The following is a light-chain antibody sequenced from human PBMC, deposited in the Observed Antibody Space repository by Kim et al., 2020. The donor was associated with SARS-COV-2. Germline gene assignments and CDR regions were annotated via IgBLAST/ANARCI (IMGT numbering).Light chain of an antibody. CDR2: YDS. Sequence: APGKTARITCGGTNIGSKSVLWYQQQPGQAPVLVIYYDSDRPSGIPERFSDSNSGNTAALTISRVEAGDEADYYCQVWDSSSDHRVFGGGTQLTVL. CDR1: NIGSKS. J-gene: IGLJ3*02. CDR3: QVWDSSSDHRV. V-gene: IGLV3-21*04.